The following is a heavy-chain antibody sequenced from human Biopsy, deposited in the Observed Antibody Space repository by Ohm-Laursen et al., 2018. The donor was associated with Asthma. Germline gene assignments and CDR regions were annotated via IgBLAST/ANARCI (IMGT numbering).Heavy chain of an antibody. V-gene: IGHV1-69*01. J-gene: IGHJ6*02. CDR3: ARCQVGYSSGWSLLLKKIYYSGMDV. Sequence: SSVKVSCKAPGGTFSNFAISWVRQAPGQGLEWLGGIMTVFGTTNYAQKFQGRVTITADESTSTAYMEVTSLRFEDTAIYYCARCQVGYSSGWSLLLKKIYYSGMDVWGQGTAVTVSS. CDR2: IMTVFGTT. CDR1: GGTFSNFA. D-gene: IGHD6-19*01.